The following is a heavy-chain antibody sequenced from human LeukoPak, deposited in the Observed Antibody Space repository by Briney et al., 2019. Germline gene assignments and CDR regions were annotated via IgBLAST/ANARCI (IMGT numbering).Heavy chain of an antibody. CDR3: AKAPDSSGFPSYFDS. Sequence: TGGSLRLSCAVSGFTFSTFAMNWVRQAPGKGLEWVSSLSDSAVSSYYADSVKGRFTISRDNSKNTLYLQMNSLRAEDTATYYCAKAPDSSGFPSYFDSCGQGTLVAVSS. D-gene: IGHD3-22*01. CDR2: LSDSAVSS. CDR1: GFTFSTFA. J-gene: IGHJ4*02. V-gene: IGHV3-23*01.